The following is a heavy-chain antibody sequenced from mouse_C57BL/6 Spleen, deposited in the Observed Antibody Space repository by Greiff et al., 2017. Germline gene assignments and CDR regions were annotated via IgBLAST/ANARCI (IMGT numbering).Heavy chain of an antibody. Sequence: VQLQQPGAELVKPGASVKLSCKASGYTFTSYWMHWVKQRPGPGLEWIGMIHPNSGSTNYNEKFKSKATLTVDKSSSTAYMQLSSLTSEDSAVYYCARFYYYGSSYFDYWGQGTTLTVSS. J-gene: IGHJ2*01. CDR1: GYTFTSYW. D-gene: IGHD1-1*01. CDR3: ARFYYYGSSYFDY. V-gene: IGHV1-64*01. CDR2: IHPNSGST.